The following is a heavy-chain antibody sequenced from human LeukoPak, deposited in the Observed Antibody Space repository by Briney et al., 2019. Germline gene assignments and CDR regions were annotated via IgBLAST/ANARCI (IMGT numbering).Heavy chain of an antibody. CDR2: INPNSGGT. J-gene: IGHJ3*02. CDR3: ARGFAQEDAFDI. V-gene: IGHV1-2*02. CDR1: GYTFTGYY. Sequence: ASVKVSCKASGYTFTGYYMHWVRQAPGQGLEWMGWINPNSGGTNYAQKFQGRVTMTTDTSTSTAYMELRSLRSDDTAVYYRARGFAQEDAFDIWGQGTMVTVSS.